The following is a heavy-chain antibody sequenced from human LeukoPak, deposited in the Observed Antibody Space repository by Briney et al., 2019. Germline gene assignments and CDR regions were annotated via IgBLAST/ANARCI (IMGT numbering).Heavy chain of an antibody. J-gene: IGHJ4*02. Sequence: SETLSLTCTVSGGSISSYYWSWIRQPAGKGLEWIGRIYTSGSTNYNPSLKSRVTMSVDTSKNQCSLKLSSVTAADTAVYYCARNPALVVTAIAEYYFDYWGQGTLVTVSS. V-gene: IGHV4-4*07. CDR1: GGSISSYY. CDR2: IYTSGST. CDR3: ARNPALVVTAIAEYYFDY. D-gene: IGHD2-21*02.